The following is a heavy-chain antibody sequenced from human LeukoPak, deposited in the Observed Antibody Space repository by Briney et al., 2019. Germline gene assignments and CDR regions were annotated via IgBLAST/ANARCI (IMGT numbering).Heavy chain of an antibody. D-gene: IGHD3-16*01. Sequence: ASVKVSCKASGYTFTSYDISWVRQAPGQGLEWMGIINPSGGSTSYAQKFQGRVTMTRDTSTSTVYMELSSLRSEDTAVYYCARASLMINGDFWGQGTLVTVSS. CDR1: GYTFTSYD. CDR2: INPSGGST. V-gene: IGHV1-46*01. J-gene: IGHJ4*02. CDR3: ARASLMINGDF.